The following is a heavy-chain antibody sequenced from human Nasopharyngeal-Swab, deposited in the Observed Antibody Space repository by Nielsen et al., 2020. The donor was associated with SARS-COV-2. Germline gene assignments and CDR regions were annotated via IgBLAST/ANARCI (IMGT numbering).Heavy chain of an antibody. J-gene: IGHJ4*02. V-gene: IGHV3-9*01. CDR3: AKDPSYSIAAAGTIDY. D-gene: IGHD6-13*01. CDR1: GFTFADYA. CDR2: ISWNSGSI. Sequence: SLKISCAASGFTFADYAMHWVRQAPGKGLEWVSGISWNSGSIGYADSVKGRFTISRDNAKNSLYLQMNSLRAEDTALYYCAKDPSYSIAAAGTIDYWGQGTLVTVSS.